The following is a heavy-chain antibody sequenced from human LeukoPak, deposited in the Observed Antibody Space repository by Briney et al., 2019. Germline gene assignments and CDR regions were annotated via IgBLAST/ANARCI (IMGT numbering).Heavy chain of an antibody. J-gene: IGHJ3*02. CDR1: GFTVSSNY. CDR3: ARAVPRGYSYGHDAFDI. D-gene: IGHD5-18*01. CDR2: IYSGGST. V-gene: IGHV3-53*01. Sequence: GGSLRLSCAASGFTVSSNYMSWVRQAPGKGLEWVSVIYSGGSTYCADSVKGRFTISRDNSKNTLYLQMNSLRAEDTAVYYCARAVPRGYSYGHDAFDIWGQGTMVTVSS.